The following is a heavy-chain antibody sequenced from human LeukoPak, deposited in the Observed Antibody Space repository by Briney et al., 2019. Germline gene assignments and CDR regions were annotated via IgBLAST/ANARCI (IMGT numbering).Heavy chain of an antibody. CDR1: GGSISNYY. V-gene: IGHV4-4*07. D-gene: IGHD5-24*01. J-gene: IGHJ4*02. Sequence: PSETLSLTCTVSGGSISNYYWNWIRQPAGKGLQWIGHISTSGRTNYSPSLKSRVTMSIDTSKNQFSLKLSSVTAADTAVYYCTRRCKDAYTLYCFDYWGQGTLVTVSS. CDR2: ISTSGRT. CDR3: TRRCKDAYTLYCFDY.